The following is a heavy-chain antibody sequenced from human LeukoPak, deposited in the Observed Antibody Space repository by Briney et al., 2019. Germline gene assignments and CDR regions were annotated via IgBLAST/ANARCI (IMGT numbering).Heavy chain of an antibody. J-gene: IGHJ4*02. CDR1: GFTFSSYG. V-gene: IGHV3-30*02. CDR2: IRYDGSNK. D-gene: IGHD6-19*01. Sequence: GGSLRLSCAASGFTFSSYGMHWVRQAPGKGLEWVAFIRYDGSNKYYADSVKGRFTISRDNAKNSLYLQMNSLRAEDTALYYCAKDIAVAPYYFDYWGQGTLVTVSS. CDR3: AKDIAVAPYYFDY.